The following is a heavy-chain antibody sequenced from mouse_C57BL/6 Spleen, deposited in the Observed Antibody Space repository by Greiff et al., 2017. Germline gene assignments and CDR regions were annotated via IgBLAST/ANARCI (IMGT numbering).Heavy chain of an antibody. CDR3: ARGDYDEGYFDV. J-gene: IGHJ1*03. V-gene: IGHV1-53*01. Sequence: VQLQQPGTELVKPGASVKLSCKASGYTFPSYWMHWVKQRPGQGLEWIGNINPSNGGTNYNEKFKSKATLTVDKSSSTAYMQLSSLTSEDSAVYYCARGDYDEGYFDVWGTGTTVTVSS. CDR2: INPSNGGT. D-gene: IGHD2-4*01. CDR1: GYTFPSYW.